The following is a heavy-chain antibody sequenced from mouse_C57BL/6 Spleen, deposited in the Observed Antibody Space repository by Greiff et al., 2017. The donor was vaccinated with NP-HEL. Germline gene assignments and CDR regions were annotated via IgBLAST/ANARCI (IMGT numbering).Heavy chain of an antibody. CDR2: ISDGGSYT. V-gene: IGHV5-4*03. D-gene: IGHD2-12*01. J-gene: IGHJ2*01. Sequence: EVMLVESGGGLVKPGGSLKLSCAASGFTFSSYAMSWVRQTPEKRLEWVATISDGGSYTYYPDNVKGRFTISRDNAKNNLYLQMSHLKSEDTAMYYCAGGLLYGYWGQGTTLTVSS. CDR1: GFTFSSYA. CDR3: AGGLLYGY.